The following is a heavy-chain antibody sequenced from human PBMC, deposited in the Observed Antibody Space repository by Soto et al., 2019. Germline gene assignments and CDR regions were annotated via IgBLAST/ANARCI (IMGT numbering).Heavy chain of an antibody. J-gene: IGHJ4*02. CDR3: AKLGVTTPFDY. Sequence: HPGGSLRLSCVTSGFTFSKNWMHWVRQAPGKGLVWVSRINSDGNSTSYADSVKGRFTISRDNAKNTLYLQMNSLRAEDTALDYCAKLGVTTPFDYWGQGTLVTVSS. CDR2: INSDGNST. D-gene: IGHD3-22*01. CDR1: GFTFSKNW. V-gene: IGHV3-74*01.